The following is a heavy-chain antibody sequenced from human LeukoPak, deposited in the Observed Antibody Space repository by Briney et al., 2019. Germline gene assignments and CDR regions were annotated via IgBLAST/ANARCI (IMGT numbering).Heavy chain of an antibody. V-gene: IGHV1-18*01. D-gene: IGHD6-13*01. Sequence: GASVKVSCKTSGYTFTSYGISWVRQAPGQGLEWVGWINTYSGNTAYAQNFQGRVTMTIDTSTSTAYMEVRNLRSDDTAVYYCARDPDNSSRWEYWGQGTLVIVSS. CDR2: INTYSGNT. CDR3: ARDPDNSSRWEY. CDR1: GYTFTSYG. J-gene: IGHJ4*02.